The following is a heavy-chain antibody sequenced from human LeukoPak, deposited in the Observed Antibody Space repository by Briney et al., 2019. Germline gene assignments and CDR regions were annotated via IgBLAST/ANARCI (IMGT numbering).Heavy chain of an antibody. J-gene: IGHJ3*01. V-gene: IGHV3-74*03. D-gene: IGHD3-10*01. CDR2: TTSDGSST. Sequence: GGSLRLSCAASGFTFNIYWMYWVRHVPGKGLVWVSRTTSDGSSTAYADSVKGRFTSSRDNARNTLYLQMNSLRAEDTAVYYCARDRGLPDAFDVWGRGTMVTVAS. CDR1: GFTFNIYW. CDR3: ARDRGLPDAFDV.